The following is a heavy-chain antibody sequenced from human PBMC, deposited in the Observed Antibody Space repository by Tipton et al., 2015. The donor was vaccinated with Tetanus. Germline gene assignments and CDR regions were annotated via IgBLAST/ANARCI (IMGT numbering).Heavy chain of an antibody. J-gene: IGHJ4*02. CDR1: GFTFSSHG. D-gene: IGHD3-3*01. CDR3: AREYYDFWSGYHEGAAIDY. Sequence: SLRLSCAASGFTFSSHGMHWVRQAPGKGLEWVAVIWYDGSNKYYADSVKGRFTISRDNSKNTLYLQMNSLRAEDTAVYYCAREYYDFWSGYHEGAAIDYWGQGTLVTVSS. V-gene: IGHV3-33*01. CDR2: IWYDGSNK.